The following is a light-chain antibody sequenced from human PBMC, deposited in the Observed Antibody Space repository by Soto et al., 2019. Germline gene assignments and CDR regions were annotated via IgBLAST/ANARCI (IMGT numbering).Light chain of an antibody. Sequence: QSALTQPPSASGSPGQSVAISCTGTSSDVGGYNFVSWYQQHPGKAPKLIIYEVNKRPSGVPDRFSGSKSGNTASLTVSGLQADDEGDYYCSSYAGSNNWVVFGGGTKLTVL. J-gene: IGLJ2*01. CDR1: SSDVGGYNF. V-gene: IGLV2-8*01. CDR2: EVN. CDR3: SSYAGSNNWVV.